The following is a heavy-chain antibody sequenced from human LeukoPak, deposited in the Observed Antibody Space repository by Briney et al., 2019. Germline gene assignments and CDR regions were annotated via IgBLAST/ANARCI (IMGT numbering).Heavy chain of an antibody. CDR2: ISGSGGST. CDR1: GFTFSSYA. D-gene: IGHD3-10*01. CDR3: VSFLGTYGYYFDY. J-gene: IGHJ4*02. V-gene: IGHV3-23*01. Sequence: SGGSLRLSCAASGFTFSSYAMSWVRQAPGKGLEWVSAISGSGGSTYYADSVKGRFTISRDNAKNSLYLIMNSLRAEDTAVYYCVSFLGTYGYYFDYWGQGTLVTVSS.